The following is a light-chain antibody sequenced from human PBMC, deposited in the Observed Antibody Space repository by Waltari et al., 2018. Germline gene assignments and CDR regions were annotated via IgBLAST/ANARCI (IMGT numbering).Light chain of an antibody. CDR1: SLRSFY. V-gene: IGLV3-19*01. CDR3: NSRDSSGHRVV. CDR2: DKN. Sequence: SSELTQDPAVSVALGQTVRITCQGDSLRSFYPNWYQQKPGHTPLLVIYDKNNRPSGIQDRFSGSSSGNTASLTITGAQAEDEADYYCNSRDSSGHRVVFGGGTKVTVL. J-gene: IGLJ2*01.